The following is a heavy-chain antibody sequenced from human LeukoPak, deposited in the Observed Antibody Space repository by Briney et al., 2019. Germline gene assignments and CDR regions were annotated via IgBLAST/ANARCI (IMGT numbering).Heavy chain of an antibody. CDR1: GGSISSGDYY. J-gene: IGHJ3*02. CDR2: IYYSGST. V-gene: IGHV4-30-4*01. Sequence: SQTLSLTCTVSGGSISSGDYYWSWIRQPPGKGLEWIGYIYYSGSTYYNPSLKSRVTISVDTSKNQFSLKLSSVTAADTAVYYCATDSGYDGAFDIWGQGTMVTVSS. D-gene: IGHD5-12*01. CDR3: ATDSGYDGAFDI.